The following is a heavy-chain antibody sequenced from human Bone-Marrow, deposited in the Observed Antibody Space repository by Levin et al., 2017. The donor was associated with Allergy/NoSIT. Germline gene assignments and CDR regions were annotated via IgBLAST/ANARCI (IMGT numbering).Heavy chain of an antibody. J-gene: IGHJ4*02. D-gene: IGHD2-21*01. CDR3: ARDPGTRGWWWKFDS. CDR2: IWNDGSTK. Sequence: GESLKISCAASGFSFSSYGMHWVRQSPGKGLEWVAVIWNDGSTKYYSDSVKGRFVISRDVSTNTLSLQMNSLRSEDTGVYYCARDPGTRGWWWKFDSWGQGTLVTVFS. CDR1: GFSFSSYG. V-gene: IGHV3-33*01.